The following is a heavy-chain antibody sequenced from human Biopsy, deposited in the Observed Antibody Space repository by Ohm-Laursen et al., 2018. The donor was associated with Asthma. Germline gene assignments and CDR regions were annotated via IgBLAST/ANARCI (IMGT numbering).Heavy chain of an antibody. D-gene: IGHD2-15*01. CDR1: GGSIRSHD. Sequence: TLSLTCTVSGGSIRSHDWTWIRLPPGKGLEYIGDVSHTVSTNYNPSLKSRVTMSLDTSKNQFSLRLSSVTPADTDVYYCARLADCSGGACYSYGWFDPWGQGTRVTVSS. CDR2: VSHTVST. CDR3: ARLADCSGGACYSYGWFDP. J-gene: IGHJ5*02. V-gene: IGHV4-59*11.